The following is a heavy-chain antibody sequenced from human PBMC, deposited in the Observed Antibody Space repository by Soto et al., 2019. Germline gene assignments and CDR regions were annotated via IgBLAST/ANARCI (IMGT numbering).Heavy chain of an antibody. D-gene: IGHD4-17*01. CDR3: ARDQAYGVGAFDI. J-gene: IGHJ3*02. CDR1: GGSISSGDYY. CDR2: IYYSGST. Sequence: SETLSLTCTVSGGSISSGDYYWSWIRQPPGKGLEWIGYIYYSGSTNYNPSLKSRVTISVDTSKNQFSLKLSSVTAADTAVYYCARDQAYGVGAFDIWGQGTMVTVSS. V-gene: IGHV4-61*08.